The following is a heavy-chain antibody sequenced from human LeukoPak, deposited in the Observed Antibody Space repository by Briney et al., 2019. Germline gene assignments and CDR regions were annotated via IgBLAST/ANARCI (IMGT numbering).Heavy chain of an antibody. J-gene: IGHJ4*02. CDR3: ARKSIVTAGRKPYDF. V-gene: IGHV4-34*01. CDR1: GGSFSGYS. CDR2: IDHSGRT. Sequence: SETLSLTCAVYGGSFSGYSWGWFGHPPGKGLGWIGEIDHSGRTNSNASLKSRVTLSVDMSKNQFSLRLSSVTAADTAVYYCARKSIVTAGRKPYDFWDQGTLVTVSP. D-gene: IGHD6-13*01.